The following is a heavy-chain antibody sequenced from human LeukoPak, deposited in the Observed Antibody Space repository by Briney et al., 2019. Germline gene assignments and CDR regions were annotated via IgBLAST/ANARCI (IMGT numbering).Heavy chain of an antibody. CDR1: GFTFSSYA. CDR3: ATTFYSSSWYIQH. CDR2: ISGSGGST. J-gene: IGHJ1*01. D-gene: IGHD6-13*01. Sequence: PGGSLRLSCAASGFTFSSYAMSWVRQAPGKGLEWVSAISGSGGSTYYADSVKGRFTISRDNSKNTLYLQMNSLRAEDTAVYYCATTFYSSSWYIQHWGQGTLVTVSS. V-gene: IGHV3-23*01.